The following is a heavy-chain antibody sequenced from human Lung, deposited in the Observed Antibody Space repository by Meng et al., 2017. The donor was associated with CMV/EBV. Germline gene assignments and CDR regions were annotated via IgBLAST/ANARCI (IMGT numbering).Heavy chain of an antibody. CDR3: ARVGAYCGGDCYHPR. J-gene: IGHJ4*02. CDR2: IYHSGST. D-gene: IGHD2-21*02. CDR1: GGSLSSRNW. V-gene: IGHV4-4*02. Sequence: GPGVVKPSGTLSPPCAVSGGSLSSRNWWSWVRQPPGKGLEWIGEIYHSGSTNYNPSLKSRVTISVDESKNQFSLRLSSVTAADTAVYYCARVGAYCGGDCYHPRWGQGTLVTVSS.